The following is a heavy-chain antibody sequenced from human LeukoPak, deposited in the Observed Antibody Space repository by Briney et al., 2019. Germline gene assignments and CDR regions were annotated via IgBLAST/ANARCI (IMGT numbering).Heavy chain of an antibody. CDR3: ARSIAAAMEGIDY. Sequence: GASVKVSCKASGGTFSSYAISWVRQAPGQGLEWMGWINPNSGGTNYAQKFQGRVTMTRDTSISTAYMELSRLRSDDTAVYYCARSIAAAMEGIDYWGQGTLVTVSS. D-gene: IGHD6-13*01. J-gene: IGHJ4*02. CDR1: GGTFSSYA. CDR2: INPNSGGT. V-gene: IGHV1-2*02.